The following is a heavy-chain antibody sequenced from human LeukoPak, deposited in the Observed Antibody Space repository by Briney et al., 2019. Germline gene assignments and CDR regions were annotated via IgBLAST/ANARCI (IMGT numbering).Heavy chain of an antibody. D-gene: IGHD5-24*01. J-gene: IGHJ4*02. CDR2: VKGDGGFT. V-gene: IGHV3-74*01. Sequence: GGPLRLSCAASGFTFRSYCMHWVRQAPGKGLVWVSRVKGDGGFTNYADSVYGRLTISRDNAKNTLYLHMHSLRAEDTAVYYCVRDGDDFNFDYWGQGSLVTVSS. CDR3: VRDGDDFNFDY. CDR1: GFTFRSYC.